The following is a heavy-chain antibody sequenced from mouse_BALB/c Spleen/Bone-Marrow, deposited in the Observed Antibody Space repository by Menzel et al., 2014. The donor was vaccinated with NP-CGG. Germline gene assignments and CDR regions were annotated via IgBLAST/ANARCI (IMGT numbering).Heavy chain of an antibody. CDR1: GDSITSGY. CDR2: ISYSGST. V-gene: IGHV3-8*02. J-gene: IGHJ4*01. D-gene: IGHD1-1*01. CDR3: ASYYYGSSYAMDY. Sequence: VQLKQSGPSLVKPSQTLSLNCSVTGDSITSGYWNWIRKFPGNKLEYMGYISYSGSTYYNPSLQSRITITRDTSNNQYYLQLNSVTTEDTATYYCASYYYGSSYAMDYWGQGTSVTVSS.